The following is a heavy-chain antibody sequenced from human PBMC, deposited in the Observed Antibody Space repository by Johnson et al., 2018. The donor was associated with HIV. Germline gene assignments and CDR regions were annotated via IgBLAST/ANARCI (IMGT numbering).Heavy chain of an antibody. V-gene: IGHV3-7*01. D-gene: IGHD2-15*01. CDR1: GFTFSSYW. CDR2: IKQDGSNK. J-gene: IGHJ3*02. CDR3: AKGLVVAASRDAFDI. Sequence: VQLLESGGGLVQPGGSLRLSCAASGFTFSSYWMSWVRQAPGKGLEWVANIKQDGSNKYYADSVKGRFTISRDNSKNTLYLQMNSLRAEDTAVYYCAKGLVVAASRDAFDIWGQGTMVTVSS.